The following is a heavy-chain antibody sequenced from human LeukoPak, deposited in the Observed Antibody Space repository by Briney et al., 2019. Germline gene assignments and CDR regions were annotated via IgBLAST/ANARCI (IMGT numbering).Heavy chain of an antibody. V-gene: IGHV3-23*01. CDR2: ISGSGYST. D-gene: IGHD2/OR15-2a*01. Sequence: GGSLRLSCAASGFTVSSNYMSWVRQAPGKGLEWVSFISGSGYSTYYADSVKGRFTISRDNSKNTLYLQMNSLRAEDTAVYYCAKDFSQEGTHSVDYWGQGTLVTVSS. J-gene: IGHJ4*02. CDR1: GFTVSSNY. CDR3: AKDFSQEGTHSVDY.